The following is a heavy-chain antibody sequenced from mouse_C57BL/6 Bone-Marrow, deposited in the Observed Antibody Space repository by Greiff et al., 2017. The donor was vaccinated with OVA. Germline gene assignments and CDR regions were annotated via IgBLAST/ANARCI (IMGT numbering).Heavy chain of an antibody. D-gene: IGHD2-3*01. Sequence: QVQLQQPGAELVRPGSSVKLSCKASGYTFTSYWMDWVKQRPGQGLEWIGNIYPSDSETHYNQKFKDKATLTVDKSSSTAYMQLSSLTSEDSAVYYCAREGWLLSWFAYWGQGTTLTVSS. CDR3: AREGWLLSWFAY. V-gene: IGHV1-61*01. J-gene: IGHJ2*01. CDR1: GYTFTSYW. CDR2: IYPSDSET.